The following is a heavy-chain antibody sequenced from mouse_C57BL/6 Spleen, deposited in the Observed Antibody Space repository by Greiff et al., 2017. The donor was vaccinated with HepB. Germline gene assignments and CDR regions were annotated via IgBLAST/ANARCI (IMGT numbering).Heavy chain of an antibody. Sequence: VHLVESGPGLVQPSQSLSITCTVSGFSFTSYGVHWVRQSPGKGLEWLGVIWRGGSTDYNAAFMSRLSITKDNSKSQVIFKMNSMQADDTAIYYCASSYDYAMDYWGQGTSVTVSS. D-gene: IGHD1-1*01. CDR3: ASSYDYAMDY. V-gene: IGHV2-5*01. CDR1: GFSFTSYG. CDR2: IWRGGST. J-gene: IGHJ4*01.